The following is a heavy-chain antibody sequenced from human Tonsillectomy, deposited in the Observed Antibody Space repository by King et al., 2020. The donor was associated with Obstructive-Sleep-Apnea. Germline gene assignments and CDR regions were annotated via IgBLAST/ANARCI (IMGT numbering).Heavy chain of an antibody. CDR3: ARLSTYSTGWSTDY. CDR1: GGSISTYY. CDR2: IYYSGST. Sequence: QLQESGPGLVKPSETLSLSCTVSGGSISTYYWSWIRQPPGKGLEWIGYIYYSGSTNYNPSLKSRVTISVDTSRNQFSLKLNSVTAADTAVYYCARLSTYSTGWSTDYWGQGTLFTVSS. D-gene: IGHD6-19*01. V-gene: IGHV4-59*08. J-gene: IGHJ4*02.